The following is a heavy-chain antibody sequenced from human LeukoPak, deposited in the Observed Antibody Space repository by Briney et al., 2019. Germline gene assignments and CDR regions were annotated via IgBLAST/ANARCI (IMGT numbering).Heavy chain of an antibody. Sequence: GGSLRLSCAASGFTFSSYGMHWVRQAPGKGLEWVAVIWYDGSNKYCADSVKGRFTISRDNSKNTLYLQMNSLRAEDTAVYYCAASCGGDCYSLDYWGQGTLVTVSS. J-gene: IGHJ4*02. CDR2: IWYDGSNK. CDR1: GFTFSSYG. CDR3: AASCGGDCYSLDY. V-gene: IGHV3-33*01. D-gene: IGHD2-21*02.